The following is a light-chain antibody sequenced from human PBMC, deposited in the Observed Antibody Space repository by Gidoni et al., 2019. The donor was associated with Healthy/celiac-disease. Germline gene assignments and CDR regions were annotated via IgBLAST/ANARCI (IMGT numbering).Light chain of an antibody. CDR1: QSVSSN. Sequence: EIVLTPSPTLSVSPGERATLSCRASQSVSSNLAWYQQKPGQAPRLLIYGASTRATGIPARFSGSGSGTEFTLTISSLQSEDFAVYYCQQYNNWPPHTFGQGTKLEIK. J-gene: IGKJ2*01. CDR3: QQYNNWPPHT. V-gene: IGKV3-15*01. CDR2: GAS.